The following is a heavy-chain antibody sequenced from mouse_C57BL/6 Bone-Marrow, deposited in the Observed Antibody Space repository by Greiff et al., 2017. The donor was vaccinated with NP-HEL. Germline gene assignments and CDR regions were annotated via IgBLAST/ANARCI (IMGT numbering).Heavy chain of an antibody. J-gene: IGHJ4*01. CDR2: IYPRSGNT. CDR1: GYTFTSYG. D-gene: IGHD2-3*01. CDR3: ARERGWLPLAMDY. V-gene: IGHV1-81*01. Sequence: ESGAELARPGASVKLSCKASGYTFTSYGISWVKQRTGQGLEWIGEIYPRSGNTYYNEKFKGKATLTADKSSSTAYMELRSLTSEDSAVYFCARERGWLPLAMDYWGQGTSVTVSS.